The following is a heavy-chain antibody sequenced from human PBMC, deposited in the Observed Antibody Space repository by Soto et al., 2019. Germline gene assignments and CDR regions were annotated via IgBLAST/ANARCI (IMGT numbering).Heavy chain of an antibody. V-gene: IGHV3-74*01. D-gene: IGHD5-12*01. CDR2: ISRDGSST. CDR1: GLTFSNYW. CDR3: ARESSGYSSYFDY. Sequence: GGSLRLSCAGSGLTFSNYWIHWVRQAPGQGLAWVSRISRDGSSTTYADSVKGRFTISRDFAKNTVYLQMNSLRAEDTAVYYCARESSGYSSYFDYWGQGTLVT. J-gene: IGHJ4*02.